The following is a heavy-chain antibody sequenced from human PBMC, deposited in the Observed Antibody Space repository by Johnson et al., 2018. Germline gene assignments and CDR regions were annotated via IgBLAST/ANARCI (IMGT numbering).Heavy chain of an antibody. Sequence: VQLVESGGGLVQPGRSLRLSCAASGFTFDDYAMHWVRQPPGKGLEWVSGISWNSGSIDYADSVKGRFSISRDNAQNSLYLPMNSLRPEDAAVYYCAKERSGGHVALDVWGQGTTVTVSS. CDR1: GFTFDDYA. CDR3: AKERSGGHVALDV. D-gene: IGHD2-15*01. CDR2: ISWNSGSI. J-gene: IGHJ3*01. V-gene: IGHV3-9*01.